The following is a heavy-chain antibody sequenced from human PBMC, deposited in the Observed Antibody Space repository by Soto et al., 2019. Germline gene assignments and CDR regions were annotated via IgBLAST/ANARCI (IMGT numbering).Heavy chain of an antibody. V-gene: IGHV1-18*01. J-gene: IGHJ6*02. CDR2: ISAYNGNT. CDR3: ASDRGAYGMDV. CDR1: GYTFTSYG. D-gene: IGHD3-10*01. Sequence: QVQLVQSGAEVKKPGASVKVSCKASGYTFTSYGISWVRQAPGQGLEWMGGISAYNGNTNYAQKLQGRVTMTTDTHTSTAYMELRSLRSDDTAVYYCASDRGAYGMDVWGQGTTVTVSS.